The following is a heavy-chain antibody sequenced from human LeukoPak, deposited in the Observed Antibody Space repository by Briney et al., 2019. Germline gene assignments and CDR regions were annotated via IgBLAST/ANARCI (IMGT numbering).Heavy chain of an antibody. Sequence: GGSLRLSCAASGFIFSTYSMNWVRQAPGKGLEWVSYISSSSSTIYYADSVKGRFTISRDNAENSLYLLMNSLGAEDTAVYYCARDDHYNYYYMDVWGKGTTVTVSS. V-gene: IGHV3-48*01. CDR2: ISSSSSTI. CDR1: GFIFSTYS. J-gene: IGHJ6*03. CDR3: ARDDHYNYYYMDV.